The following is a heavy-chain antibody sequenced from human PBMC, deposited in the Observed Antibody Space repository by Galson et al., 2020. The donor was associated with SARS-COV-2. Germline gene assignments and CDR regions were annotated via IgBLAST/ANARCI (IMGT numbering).Heavy chain of an antibody. D-gene: IGHD4-17*01. J-gene: IGHJ4*02. CDR3: ALTTVTYEDFDY. CDR1: GFTFTNYG. V-gene: IGHV1-18*01. CDR2: ISDYNGNT. Sequence: SSVKVSCKASGFTFTNYGLSWLRQAPGQGLEGTGWISDYNGNTNYTQKLQGRVTMTTDTSTSRAYMELRSLRSDDTAVYYCALTTVTYEDFDYWGQGTLVTVSS.